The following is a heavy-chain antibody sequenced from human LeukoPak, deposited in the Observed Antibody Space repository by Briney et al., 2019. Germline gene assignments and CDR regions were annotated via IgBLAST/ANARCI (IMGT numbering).Heavy chain of an antibody. V-gene: IGHV1-46*01. Sequence: ASVKVSCKASGYTFTMYYIHWVRQAPGQGLEWMGMINPTDGATTYAQRYQGRVTMTRDMSTTTVYMDLRSLRSGDTAVYFCAREKRGGVSGNLGGLFALYYTYYYMDVWGRGTTVTVSS. CDR2: INPTDGAT. CDR3: AREKRGGVSGNLGGLFALYYTYYYMDV. J-gene: IGHJ6*03. D-gene: IGHD3-16*01. CDR1: GYTFTMYY.